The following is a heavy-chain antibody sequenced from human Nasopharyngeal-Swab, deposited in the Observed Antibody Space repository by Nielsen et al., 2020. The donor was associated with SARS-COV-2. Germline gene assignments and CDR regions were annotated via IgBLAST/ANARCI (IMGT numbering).Heavy chain of an antibody. CDR1: GFTSSNYA. V-gene: IGHV3-23*01. CDR3: AKDGRPRSGECQFEN. D-gene: IGHD2-15*01. CDR2: IINIGGST. Sequence: GGSLRPSCAASGFTSSNYAVSWVRQAPGKGLEWVSTIINIGGSTYYADAVKGRFTTSRDNSKNTLYLQMDGLRVEDTAVYYCAKDGRPRSGECQFENWGQGTLATVSS. J-gene: IGHJ4*02.